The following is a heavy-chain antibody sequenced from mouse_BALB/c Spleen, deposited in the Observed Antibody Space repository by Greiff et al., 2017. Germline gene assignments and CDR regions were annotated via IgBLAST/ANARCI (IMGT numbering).Heavy chain of an antibody. V-gene: IGHV5-17*02. J-gene: IGHJ3*01. CDR1: GFTFSSFG. CDR2: ISSGSSTI. D-gene: IGHD1-1*01. CDR3: ARSNYGSPLFAY. Sequence: EVKVVESGGGLVKPGGSLKLSCAASGFTFSSFGMHWVRQAPEKGLEWVAYISSGSSTIYYADTVKGRFTISRDNPKNTLFLQMTSLRSEDTAMYYCARSNYGSPLFAYWGQGTLVTVSA.